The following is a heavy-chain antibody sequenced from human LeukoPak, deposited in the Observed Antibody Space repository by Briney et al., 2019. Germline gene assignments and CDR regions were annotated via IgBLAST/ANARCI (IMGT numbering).Heavy chain of an antibody. D-gene: IGHD1-1*01. CDR3: ARGRVSSSTWYSTYYYYFYMDV. J-gene: IGHJ6*03. Sequence: SETLSLTCSVSDDSITMYYWTWIRQLPGKGLEWIRYVDHTGSTNFNPSLNGRVSISRDTTKNLFSLRLRSVTAADTAVYFCARGRVSSSTWYSTYYYYFYMDVWGKGTTVTVSS. CDR2: VDHTGST. V-gene: IGHV4-59*01. CDR1: DDSITMYY.